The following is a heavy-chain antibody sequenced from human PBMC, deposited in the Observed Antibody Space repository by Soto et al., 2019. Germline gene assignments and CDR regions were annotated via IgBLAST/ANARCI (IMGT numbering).Heavy chain of an antibody. V-gene: IGHV1-18*04. CDR1: GYTFTSYG. CDR3: ARDQWAFGVVIILDY. CDR2: ISAYNGNT. J-gene: IGHJ4*02. D-gene: IGHD3-3*01. Sequence: ASVKVSCKASGYTFTSYGISWVRQAPGQGLEWMGWISAYNGNTNYAQKLQGRVTMTTDTSTSTAYMELRSLRSDDTAVYYRARDQWAFGVVIILDYWGQGTLVTVSS.